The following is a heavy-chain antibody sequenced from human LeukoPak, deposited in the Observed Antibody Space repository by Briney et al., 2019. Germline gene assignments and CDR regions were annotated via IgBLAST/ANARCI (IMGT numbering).Heavy chain of an antibody. J-gene: IGHJ4*02. CDR2: ISSSSNIM. Sequence: AGGSLRLSCAASGFTFSSYGMNWVRQAPGKGLEWVSYISSSSNIMNYADSVKGRFTTSRDNAKNSLYLQMNSLRAEDTAVYYCAKTRPLDSSSWSHGDYWGQGTLVTVSS. CDR1: GFTFSSYG. V-gene: IGHV3-48*01. D-gene: IGHD6-13*01. CDR3: AKTRPLDSSSWSHGDY.